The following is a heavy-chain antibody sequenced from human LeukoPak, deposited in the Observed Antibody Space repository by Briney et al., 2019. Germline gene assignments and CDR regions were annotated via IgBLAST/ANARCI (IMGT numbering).Heavy chain of an antibody. D-gene: IGHD6-6*01. V-gene: IGHV1-69*05. J-gene: IGHJ6*03. Sequence: SVKVSCQASGYTFTSYGISWVRQAPGQGLEWMGGIIPIFGTANYAQKFQGRVTITTDESTSTAYMELSSLRSEDTAVYYCAATAWYSSSSHLYYYYYMDVWGKGTTVTVSS. CDR3: AATAWYSSSSHLYYYYYMDV. CDR1: GYTFTSYG. CDR2: IIPIFGTA.